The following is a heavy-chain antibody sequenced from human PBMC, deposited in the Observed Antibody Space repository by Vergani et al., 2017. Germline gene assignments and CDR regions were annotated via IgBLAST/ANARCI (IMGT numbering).Heavy chain of an antibody. CDR3: ARGRAYYDFWSGYYSGATASGGMDV. J-gene: IGHJ6*02. CDR2: IIPIFGTA. CDR1: GGTFSSYA. V-gene: IGHV1-69*01. D-gene: IGHD3-3*01. Sequence: QVQLVQSGAEVKKPGSSVKVSCKASGGTFSSYAISWVRQAPGQGLEWMGGIIPIFGTANYAQKFQGRVTITADESTSTAYMELSSLRSEDTAVYYCARGRAYYDFWSGYYSGATASGGMDVWGQGTTVTVSS.